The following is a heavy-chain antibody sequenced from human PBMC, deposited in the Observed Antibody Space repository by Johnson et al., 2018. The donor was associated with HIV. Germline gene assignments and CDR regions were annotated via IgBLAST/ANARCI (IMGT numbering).Heavy chain of an antibody. V-gene: IGHV3-11*01. D-gene: IGHD1-14*01. CDR2: FGVFGPPI. Sequence: QVQLVESGGGLVKPGGSLGLSCEALEITFSNNYWSGIRKAQGKGLEGVSYFGVFGPPINYADSGRVEFIIPRDISKNTRYLQSNSLRAEGTAVYYCARDQGYPEPAFDIWGQGTMVTVSS. CDR3: ARDQGYPEPAFDI. J-gene: IGHJ3*02. CDR1: EITFSNNY.